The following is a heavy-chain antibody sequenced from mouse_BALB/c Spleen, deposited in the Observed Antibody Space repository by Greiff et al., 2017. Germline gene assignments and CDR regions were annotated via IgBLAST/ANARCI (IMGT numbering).Heavy chain of an antibody. Sequence: DVMLVESGGGLVKPGGSLKLSCAASGFTFSSYAMSWVRQTPEKRLEWVASISSGGSTYYPDSVKGRFTISRDNARNILYLQMSSLRSEDTAMYYCARGGIYYYGSSYPDYAMDYWGQGTSVTVSS. D-gene: IGHD1-1*01. CDR3: ARGGIYYYGSSYPDYAMDY. CDR2: ISSGGST. J-gene: IGHJ4*01. V-gene: IGHV5-6-5*01. CDR1: GFTFSSYA.